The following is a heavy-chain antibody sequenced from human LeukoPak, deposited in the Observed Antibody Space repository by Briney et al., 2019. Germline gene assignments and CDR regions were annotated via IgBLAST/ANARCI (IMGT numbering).Heavy chain of an antibody. CDR1: GGTFSSYT. D-gene: IGHD2-21*01. Sequence: SVKVSSKASGGTFSSYTISWVRQAPGQGLEWMGRIIPILGIANYAQKFQGRVTITADKSTSTAYMELSSLRSEDTAVYYCARVPVKAYCGGDCYIDYWGQGTLVTVSS. V-gene: IGHV1-69*02. CDR2: IIPILGIA. CDR3: ARVPVKAYCGGDCYIDY. J-gene: IGHJ4*02.